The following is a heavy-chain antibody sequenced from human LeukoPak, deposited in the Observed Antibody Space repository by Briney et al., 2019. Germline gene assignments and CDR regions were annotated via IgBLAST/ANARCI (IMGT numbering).Heavy chain of an antibody. Sequence: GRSLRLSCTASGFTFGDYAMSWVRQAPGKGLEWVGFIRSKAYGGTTEYAASVKGRFTISRDDSKSIAYLQMNSLKTEDTAVYYCTQGLWFGESYFDYWGQRTLVTVSS. D-gene: IGHD3-10*01. J-gene: IGHJ4*02. CDR2: IRSKAYGGTT. V-gene: IGHV3-49*04. CDR3: TQGLWFGESYFDY. CDR1: GFTFGDYA.